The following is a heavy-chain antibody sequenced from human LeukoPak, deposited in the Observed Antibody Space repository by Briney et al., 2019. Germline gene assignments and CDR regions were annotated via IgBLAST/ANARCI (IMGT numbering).Heavy chain of an antibody. Sequence: PGGSLRLSCAASGFTFSSYSMNWVRQAPGKGLEWVSYISSSSSTIYYADSVKGRFTISRDNSKNALYLQMNSLRAEDTARYYCAKIPNSSSWYFDYWSQGTLVTVSS. CDR1: GFTFSSYS. J-gene: IGHJ4*02. V-gene: IGHV3-48*01. CDR2: ISSSSSTI. D-gene: IGHD6-13*01. CDR3: AKIPNSSSWYFDY.